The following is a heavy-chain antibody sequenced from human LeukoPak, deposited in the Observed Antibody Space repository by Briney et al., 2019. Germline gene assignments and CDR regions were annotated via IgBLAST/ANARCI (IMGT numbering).Heavy chain of an antibody. CDR3: AREGYESRGYYYYMDV. D-gene: IGHD5-12*01. CDR2: ISAYNDNT. J-gene: IGHJ6*03. Sequence: ASVKVSCKASGYTFTSYGISWVRQAPGQGLEWMGWISAYNDNTNYAQKVQGRVTMTTDTSTSTAYMELRSLRSDDTAVYYCAREGYESRGYYYYMDVWGKGTTVTISS. CDR1: GYTFTSYG. V-gene: IGHV1-18*01.